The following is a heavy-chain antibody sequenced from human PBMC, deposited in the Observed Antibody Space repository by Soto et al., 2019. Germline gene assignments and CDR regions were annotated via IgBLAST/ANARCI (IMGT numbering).Heavy chain of an antibody. CDR3: ARSSGSYRPFDS. D-gene: IGHD3-22*01. V-gene: IGHV3-48*03. CDR2: ISPLDNTI. J-gene: IGHJ4*02. Sequence: SGGSLRLSCAASGFTFSRYEMNWVRQAPGKGLEWISHISPLDNTIYYAGSVKGRFTISSDNARSSLYLQMNSLRVEDTAVYYCARSSGSYRPFDSWGQGTLVTVSS. CDR1: GFTFSRYE.